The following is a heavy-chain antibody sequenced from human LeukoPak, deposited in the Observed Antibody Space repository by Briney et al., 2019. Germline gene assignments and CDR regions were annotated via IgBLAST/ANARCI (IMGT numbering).Heavy chain of an antibody. J-gene: IGHJ4*02. CDR2: IYYSGST. Sequence: PSQTLSLTCTVSGVSVSSGGYYWSWIRQHPGKGLEWIGYIYYSGSTYYNPSLKSRVTMSVDTSKNQFSLSLSSVTAADTAVYYCARRSLYYFDSSGHSQYYFDYWGQGTLVTVSS. CDR1: GVSVSSGGYY. V-gene: IGHV4-31*03. D-gene: IGHD3-22*01. CDR3: ARRSLYYFDSSGHSQYYFDY.